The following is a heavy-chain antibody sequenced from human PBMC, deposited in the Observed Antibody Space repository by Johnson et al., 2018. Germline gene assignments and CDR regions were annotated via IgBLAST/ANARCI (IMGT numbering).Heavy chain of an antibody. Sequence: QVQLVESGGGVVQPGRSLRLSSAASGFTFSRYGMHWVRPAPGKGLDWVAVIWYDGSNKYYADSVKARFTIARDNDKNTLSLQLNSLRAVDTAGYYCARGVTMIVGTGAFDIWGQGTRVTVSS. D-gene: IGHD3-22*01. CDR3: ARGVTMIVGTGAFDI. V-gene: IGHV3-33*03. CDR1: GFTFSRYG. J-gene: IGHJ1*01. CDR2: IWYDGSNK.